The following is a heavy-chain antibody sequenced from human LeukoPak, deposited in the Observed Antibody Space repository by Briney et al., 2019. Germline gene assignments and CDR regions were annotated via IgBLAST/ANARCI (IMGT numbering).Heavy chain of an antibody. Sequence: GGSLRLSCAASEFTFSIYWMSWVRQAPGKGLEWVANIQENGNEKSYVDSVKGRFTISRDNAKNSLYLQMNSLRAEDTAVYYCARDLDSSGYFDYWGQGTLVTVSS. J-gene: IGHJ4*02. CDR3: ARDLDSSGYFDY. D-gene: IGHD3-22*01. V-gene: IGHV3-7*01. CDR1: EFTFSIYW. CDR2: IQENGNEK.